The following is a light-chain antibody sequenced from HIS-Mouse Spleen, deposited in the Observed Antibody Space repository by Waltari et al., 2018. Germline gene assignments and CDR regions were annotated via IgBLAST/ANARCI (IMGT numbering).Light chain of an antibody. V-gene: IGLV3-19*01. CDR2: GKN. CDR3: NSRDSSGNHVV. CDR1: SLSSYY. Sequence: SSELTQDPAVSVALGQTVRITCQGYSLSSYYASWYQQKPGQAPVLFIYGKNNRPSGIPDRFSGSSSGNTASLTITGAQAEDEADYYCNSRDSSGNHVVFGGGTKLTVL. J-gene: IGLJ2*01.